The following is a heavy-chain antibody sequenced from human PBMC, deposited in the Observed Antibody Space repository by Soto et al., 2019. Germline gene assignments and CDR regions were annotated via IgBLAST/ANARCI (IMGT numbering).Heavy chain of an antibody. CDR1: GFTFSSYA. J-gene: IGHJ6*02. CDR2: ISGSGGST. CDR3: AKDQAGTLSEYYYYGMDV. Sequence: PGGSLRLSCAASGFTFSSYAMSWVRQAPGKGLEWVSAISGSGGSTYYADSVKGRFTISRDNSKNTLYLQMNSLRAEDTAVYYCAKDQAGTLSEYYYYGMDVWGQGTTVTVSS. V-gene: IGHV3-23*01. D-gene: IGHD6-19*01.